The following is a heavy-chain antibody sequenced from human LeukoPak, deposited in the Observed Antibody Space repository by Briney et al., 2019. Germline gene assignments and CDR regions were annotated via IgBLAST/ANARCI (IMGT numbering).Heavy chain of an antibody. V-gene: IGHV3-7*01. CDR2: IKQDGSEK. CDR1: GFTFDDYA. D-gene: IGHD4-11*01. CDR3: ARVRSTVTTGIYYYYGMDV. Sequence: GGSLRLSCAASGFTFDDYAMHWVRQAPGKGLEWVANIKQDGSEKYYVDSVKGRFTISRDNAKNSLYLQMNSLRAEDTAVYYCARVRSTVTTGIYYYYGMDVWGQGTTVTVTS. J-gene: IGHJ6*02.